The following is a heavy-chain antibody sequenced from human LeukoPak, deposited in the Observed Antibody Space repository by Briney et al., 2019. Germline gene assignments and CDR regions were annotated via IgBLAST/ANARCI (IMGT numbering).Heavy chain of an antibody. Sequence: PGRSLRLSCAASGFTFSTSWMSWVRQAPGKGLEWVANIQQDGSAKYYVDSVKGRFTISRDNAKNSLYLQMNSLRAEDTAVYYCARFSLYDNSGYYSWLFDFWGQGTLVTVSS. V-gene: IGHV3-7*01. CDR1: GFTFSTSW. J-gene: IGHJ4*02. CDR3: ARFSLYDNSGYYSWLFDF. D-gene: IGHD3-22*01. CDR2: IQQDGSAK.